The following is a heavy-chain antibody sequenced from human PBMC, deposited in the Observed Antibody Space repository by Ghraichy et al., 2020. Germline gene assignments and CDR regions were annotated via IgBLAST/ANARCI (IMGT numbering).Heavy chain of an antibody. J-gene: IGHJ5*02. CDR1: GGSISSSNYY. D-gene: IGHD3-9*01. V-gene: IGHV4-39*01. CDR3: TKTYYDILTASFDP. Sequence: GSLRLSCTVSGGSISSSNYYWGWIRQPPGKGLEWIGCIYYSGSTYYSPSLKHRVTISVDTSKNQFSLRLSSVTTADTAVYYCTKTYYDILTASFDPWGQGTLVTVSS. CDR2: IYYSGST.